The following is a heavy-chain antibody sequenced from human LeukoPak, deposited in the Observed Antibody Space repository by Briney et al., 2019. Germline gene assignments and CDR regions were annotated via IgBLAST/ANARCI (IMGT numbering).Heavy chain of an antibody. CDR1: GFTFSSYA. Sequence: PGGSLRLSCAASGFTFSSYAMSWVRQAPGKGLEWVSAISGSGGSTYYADSVKGRFTISRDNSKNTLYLQMNSLRAEDTAVYYCAKERYSSSWSTDEDYYFDYWGQGTLVTVSS. D-gene: IGHD6-13*01. CDR2: ISGSGGST. CDR3: AKERYSSSWSTDEDYYFDY. V-gene: IGHV3-23*01. J-gene: IGHJ4*02.